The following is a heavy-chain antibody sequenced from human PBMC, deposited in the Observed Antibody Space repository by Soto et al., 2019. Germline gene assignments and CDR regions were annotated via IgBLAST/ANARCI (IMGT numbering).Heavy chain of an antibody. Sequence: KVCCKASGGTFSRDAISWLRQAPGQGLEWMGGIIPILGTANYAQKFQGRVTITADKSTSTAYMELSSLRSEDTAVYYCARSRGHDDFWSGYNNWFDPWGQGTLVTVSS. V-gene: IGHV1-69*06. J-gene: IGHJ5*02. CDR2: IIPILGTA. D-gene: IGHD3-3*01. CDR1: GGTFSRDA. CDR3: ARSRGHDDFWSGYNNWFDP.